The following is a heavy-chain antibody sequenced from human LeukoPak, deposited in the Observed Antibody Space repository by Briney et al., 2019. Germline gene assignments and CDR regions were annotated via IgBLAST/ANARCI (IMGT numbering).Heavy chain of an antibody. CDR2: IYYSGST. Sequence: IRRILEKKLEWIGSIYYSGSTYYNPSLKSRVTISVDTSKNQFSLKLSSVTAADTAVYYCARHIRSHFDYWGQGTLVTVSS. CDR3: ARHIRSHFDY. J-gene: IGHJ4*02. V-gene: IGHV4-39*01. D-gene: IGHD4-17*01.